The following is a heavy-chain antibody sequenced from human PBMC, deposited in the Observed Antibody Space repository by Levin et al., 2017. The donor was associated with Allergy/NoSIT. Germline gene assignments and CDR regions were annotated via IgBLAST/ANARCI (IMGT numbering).Heavy chain of an antibody. Sequence: PGGSLRLSCAASGFTFSSYAMSWVRQAPGKGLEWVSGISGSGGSTYYADSVKGRFTISRDNSKNTLYLQMNSLRAEDTAIYYCATDIPLGPTNYWGQGTLVTVSS. D-gene: IGHD1-26*01. J-gene: IGHJ4*02. CDR3: ATDIPLGPTNY. CDR2: ISGSGGST. CDR1: GFTFSSYA. V-gene: IGHV3-23*01.